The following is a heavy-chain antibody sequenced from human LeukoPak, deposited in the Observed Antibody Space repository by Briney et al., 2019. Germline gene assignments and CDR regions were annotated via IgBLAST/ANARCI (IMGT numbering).Heavy chain of an antibody. J-gene: IGHJ4*02. D-gene: IGHD3-22*01. CDR3: AKSPLSSGSPYYFDY. CDR2: ISSSGAST. Sequence: GGSLRLSCAASGFTFSNYGMSWVRQAPGKGLDWVSTISSSGASTYYADSVKGRFTVSRDSSKNTLYLLMHSLRAEDTAVYYCAKSPLSSGSPYYFDYWGQGTLVTVSS. V-gene: IGHV3-23*01. CDR1: GFTFSNYG.